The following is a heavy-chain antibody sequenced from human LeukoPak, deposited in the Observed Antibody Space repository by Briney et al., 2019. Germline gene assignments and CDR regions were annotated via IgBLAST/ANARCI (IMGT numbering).Heavy chain of an antibody. CDR1: GFTFSTYW. J-gene: IGHJ5*02. CDR3: ARGFDGYPFGWWFDP. D-gene: IGHD5-24*01. V-gene: IGHV3-74*01. CDR2: VSADGRTT. Sequence: GGSLRLSCVVSGFTFSTYWMHWVRQAPGKGLVWVSRVSADGRTTIYADSVKGRFTISRDNGIKTVYLQMNSLRAEDTAVYYCARGFDGYPFGWWFDPWGQGTLVTVSS.